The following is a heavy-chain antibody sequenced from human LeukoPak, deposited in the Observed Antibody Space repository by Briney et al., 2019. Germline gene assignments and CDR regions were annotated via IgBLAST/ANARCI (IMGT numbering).Heavy chain of an antibody. D-gene: IGHD5-18*01. CDR2: INHSGST. J-gene: IGHJ4*02. Sequence: SETLSLTCAVYGGSFSGYYWSWIRQPPGKGLEWIGEINHSGSTNYNPSLKSRVTISVDTSKNQFSLKLSSVTAADTAVYYCARGGWIQLNYWGQGTLVTVSS. CDR3: ARGGWIQLNY. V-gene: IGHV4-34*01. CDR1: GGSFSGYY.